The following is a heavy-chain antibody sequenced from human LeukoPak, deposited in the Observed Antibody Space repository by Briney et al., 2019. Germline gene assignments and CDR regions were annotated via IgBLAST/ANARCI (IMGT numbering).Heavy chain of an antibody. Sequence: GSSVKVSCKASGGTFSSYAISWVRQAPGQGLEWMGGIIPIFGTANYAQKFRGRVTITADESTSTAYMELSSLRSEDTAVYYCARDEYCSSTSCYHGFDPWGQGTLVTVSS. V-gene: IGHV1-69*01. CDR1: GGTFSSYA. J-gene: IGHJ5*02. D-gene: IGHD2-2*01. CDR2: IIPIFGTA. CDR3: ARDEYCSSTSCYHGFDP.